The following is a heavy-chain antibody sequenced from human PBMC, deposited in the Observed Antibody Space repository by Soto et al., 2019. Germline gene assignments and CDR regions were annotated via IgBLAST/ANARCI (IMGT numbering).Heavy chain of an antibody. V-gene: IGHV3-7*01. CDR2: IKQDGSEK. J-gene: IGHJ6*03. Sequence: GGSLRLSCAASGFTFSSYWMSWVRQAPGKGLEWVANIKQDGSEKYYVDSVKGRFTISRDNAKNSLYLQMNSLRAEDTAVYYCARGVTTIYYYYYYMDVWGKGTTVTVSS. D-gene: IGHD4-17*01. CDR1: GFTFSSYW. CDR3: ARGVTTIYYYYYYMDV.